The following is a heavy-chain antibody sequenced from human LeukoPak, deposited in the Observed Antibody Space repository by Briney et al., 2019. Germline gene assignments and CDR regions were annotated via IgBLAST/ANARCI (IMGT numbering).Heavy chain of an antibody. CDR3: ATGGSLGYCSSTSCSSFDY. V-gene: IGHV1-69*05. D-gene: IGHD2-2*01. Sequence: ASVNVSSTASGGTFISYAISWVRQAPGQGLEWMGGIIPIFGTANYAQKFQGRVTITTDESTSTAYMELSSLRSEDTAVYYCATGGSLGYCSSTSCSSFDYWGQGTLVTVSS. J-gene: IGHJ4*02. CDR2: IIPIFGTA. CDR1: GGTFISYA.